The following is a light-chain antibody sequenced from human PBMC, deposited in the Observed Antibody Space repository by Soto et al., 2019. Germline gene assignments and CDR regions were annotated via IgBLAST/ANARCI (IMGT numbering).Light chain of an antibody. Sequence: IQMTQSPSTLSASVGDRVTITCRASRSLQTWLAWYQQKPGKVPKLLIYQASSLQHGVPARFIGSGSGTEFTLTISSLQPDDVATYYCQQYTCLWTFGPGTKVDIK. V-gene: IGKV1-5*03. CDR2: QAS. CDR3: QQYTCLWT. CDR1: RSLQTW. J-gene: IGKJ1*01.